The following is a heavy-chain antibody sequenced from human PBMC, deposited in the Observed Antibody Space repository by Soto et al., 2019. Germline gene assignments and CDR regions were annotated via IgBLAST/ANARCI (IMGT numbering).Heavy chain of an antibody. CDR2: IKPDGSDK. Sequence: PGGSLRLSCEASGFTFSNYWMTWVRQPPGKGLDWVANIKPDGSDKYYVDSVRGRFTISRDNAKNSLYLQMISLRAEDTAIYYCVRYFFAFGPWFDPRGQGTLVTVSS. J-gene: IGHJ5*02. D-gene: IGHD3-10*01. CDR1: GFTFSNYW. CDR3: VRYFFAFGPWFDP. V-gene: IGHV3-7*01.